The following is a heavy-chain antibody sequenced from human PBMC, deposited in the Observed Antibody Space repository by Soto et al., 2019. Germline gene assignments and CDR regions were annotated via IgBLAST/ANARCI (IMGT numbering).Heavy chain of an antibody. J-gene: IGHJ4*02. CDR2: IIPIFGTA. V-gene: IGHV1-69*06. CDR3: ARQVITLGGVIVTYYLDY. Sequence: SVKVSCKASGGTFSSYAISWVRQAPGQGLEWMGGIIPIFGTANYAQKFQGRVTITADTSTSTAYMELRSLRSDDTAVYYSARQVITLGGVIVTYYLDYWGQGTLVTVSS. CDR1: GGTFSSYA. D-gene: IGHD3-16*02.